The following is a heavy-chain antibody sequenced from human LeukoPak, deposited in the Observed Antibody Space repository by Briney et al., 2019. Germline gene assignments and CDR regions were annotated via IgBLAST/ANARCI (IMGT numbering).Heavy chain of an antibody. CDR3: ATYYYDSSGYYRFDY. D-gene: IGHD3-22*01. Sequence: MSSDTLSLTCTVSGGSISSYYWSWIRQPPGKGLEWIGYIYYSGSTNYNPSLKSRVTISVDTSKNQFSLKLSSVTAADTAVYYCATYYYDSSGYYRFDYWGQGTLVTVSS. J-gene: IGHJ4*02. CDR1: GGSISSYY. CDR2: IYYSGST. V-gene: IGHV4-59*01.